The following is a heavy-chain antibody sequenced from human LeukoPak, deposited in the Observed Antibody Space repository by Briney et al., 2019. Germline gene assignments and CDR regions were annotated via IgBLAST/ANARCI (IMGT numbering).Heavy chain of an antibody. Sequence: PSETLSLTCAVYGGSFSGYYWSWIRQPPGKGLEWIGEINHSGSTNYNPSLKSRVTISVDTSKNQFSLKLSSVTAADTAVYYCARKVAARRGAYYYYYYYMDVWGKGTTVTVSS. V-gene: IGHV4-34*01. J-gene: IGHJ6*03. CDR1: GGSFSGYY. D-gene: IGHD6-6*01. CDR2: INHSGST. CDR3: ARKVAARRGAYYYYYYYMDV.